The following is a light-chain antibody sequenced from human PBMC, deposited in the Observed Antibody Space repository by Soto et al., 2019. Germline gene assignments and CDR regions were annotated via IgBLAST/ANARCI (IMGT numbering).Light chain of an antibody. CDR2: DVS. Sequence: QSVLTQPRSVSGSPGQSVTISCTGTSSDVGGYNYVSWYQQHPGKAPKLMIYDVSKRPSGVPDRFSGSKSGNTASLTISGLQAEDEADYYCWSYAGNTIFVFGGGTKVTVL. V-gene: IGLV2-11*01. J-gene: IGLJ2*01. CDR3: WSYAGNTIFV. CDR1: SSDVGGYNY.